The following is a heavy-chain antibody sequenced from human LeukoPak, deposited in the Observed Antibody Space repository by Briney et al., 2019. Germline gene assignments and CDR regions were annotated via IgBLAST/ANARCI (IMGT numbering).Heavy chain of an antibody. CDR3: ARGPYQLLPGSAFDI. CDR1: GGTFSSYA. D-gene: IGHD2-2*01. CDR2: IIPLFGTA. V-gene: IGHV1-69*13. J-gene: IGHJ3*02. Sequence: SVKVSCKASGGTFSSYAISWVRQAPGQGLECVGGIIPLFGTANYAQKFQGRVTITADESTSTAYMELSSLRSEDTGVYYCARGPYQLLPGSAFDIWGQGTMVTVSS.